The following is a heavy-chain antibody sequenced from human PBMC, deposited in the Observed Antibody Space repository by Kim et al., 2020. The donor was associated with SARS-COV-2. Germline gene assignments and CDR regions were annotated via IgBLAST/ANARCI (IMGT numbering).Heavy chain of an antibody. CDR3: ARTRTRITIFGVVSPEDYYYYYMDV. V-gene: IGHV5-51*01. CDR2: IYPGDSDT. D-gene: IGHD3-3*01. CDR1: GYSFTSYW. J-gene: IGHJ6*03. Sequence: GESLKISCKGSGYSFTSYWIGWVRQMPGKGLEWMGIIYPGDSDTRYSPSFQGQVTISADKSISTAYLQWSSLKASDTAMYYCARTRTRITIFGVVSPEDYYYYYMDVWGKGTTVTVSS.